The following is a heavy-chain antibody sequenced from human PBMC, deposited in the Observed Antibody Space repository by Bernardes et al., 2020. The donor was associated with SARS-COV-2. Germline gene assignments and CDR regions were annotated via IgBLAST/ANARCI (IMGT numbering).Heavy chain of an antibody. J-gene: IGHJ3*02. CDR3: AREGNAFDI. Sequence: GGSLRLSCAASGFTFSSYGMHWVRQAPGKGLEWVAVIWYDGSNKYYADSVKGRFTISRDNSKNTLYLQMNSLRVEDTAVYYCAREGNAFDIWGQGTMVTVSS. CDR2: IWYDGSNK. CDR1: GFTFSSYG. V-gene: IGHV3-33*01.